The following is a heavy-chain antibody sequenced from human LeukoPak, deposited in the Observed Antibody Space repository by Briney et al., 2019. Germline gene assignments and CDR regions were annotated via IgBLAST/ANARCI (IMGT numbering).Heavy chain of an antibody. D-gene: IGHD3-22*01. J-gene: IGHJ4*02. CDR2: ISWNGGAT. V-gene: IGHV3-43*01. CDR3: AREPFAYYYDSSGATDY. CDR1: GFTFDDYT. Sequence: GGSLRLSCAASGFTFDDYTMHWVRQAPGKGLEWVSLISWNGGATYYADSMKGRFTISRDNAKNSLYLQMNSLRAEDTAVYYCAREPFAYYYDSSGATDYWGQGTLVTVSS.